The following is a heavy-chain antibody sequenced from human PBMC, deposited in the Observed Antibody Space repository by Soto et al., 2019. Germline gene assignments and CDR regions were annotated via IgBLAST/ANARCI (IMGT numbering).Heavy chain of an antibody. CDR1: GGSISSGDYY. V-gene: IGHV4-30-4*01. Sequence: PSETLSLTCTVSGGSISSGDYYWSWIRQPPGKGLEWIGYIYYSGSTYYNTSLKSRVTISVDTSKDQFSLKLSSVTAADTAVYYCAREVAAGHDAFDIWGQGTMVTVSS. CDR2: IYYSGST. D-gene: IGHD6-13*01. J-gene: IGHJ3*02. CDR3: AREVAAGHDAFDI.